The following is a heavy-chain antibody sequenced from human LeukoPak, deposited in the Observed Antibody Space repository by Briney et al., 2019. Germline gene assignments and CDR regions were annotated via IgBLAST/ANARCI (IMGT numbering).Heavy chain of an antibody. CDR1: GGSISSYY. V-gene: IGHV4-59*01. CDR2: IYYSGST. J-gene: IGHJ5*02. Sequence: SETLSLTCTVSGGSISSYYWSWTRQPPGKGLEWIGYIYYSGSTNYNPSLKSRVTISVDTSKNQFSLKLSSVTAADTAVYYCARTYYYDDNWFDPWGQGTLVTVSS. D-gene: IGHD3-22*01. CDR3: ARTYYYDDNWFDP.